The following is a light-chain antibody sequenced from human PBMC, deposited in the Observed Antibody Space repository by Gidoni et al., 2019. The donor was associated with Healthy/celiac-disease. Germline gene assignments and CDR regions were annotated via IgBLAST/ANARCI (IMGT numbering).Light chain of an antibody. V-gene: IGKV3-20*01. CDR3: QQYGSSPS. CDR2: GAS. Sequence: EIVLTQYPGTLSLSPGERATLSCRASQSVSSSYLAWYQQKPGQAPRLLIYGASSRATGIPDRFSGSGSGTDFTLTISRLEPEDFAVYYCQQYGSSPSFGGXTKVEIK. J-gene: IGKJ4*01. CDR1: QSVSSSY.